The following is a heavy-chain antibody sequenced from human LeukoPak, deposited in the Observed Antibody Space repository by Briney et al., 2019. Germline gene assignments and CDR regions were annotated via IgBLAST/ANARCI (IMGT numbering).Heavy chain of an antibody. D-gene: IGHD1-1*01. J-gene: IGHJ3*02. CDR3: ARRTLHGIAFDI. CDR2: INPNSGGT. Sequence: GASVTVSCKASGYTFTGYYMHWVRQAPGQGLEWMGWINPNSGGTNYAQKFQGRVTMTRDTSISTAYMELSRLRSDDTAVYYCARRTLHGIAFDIWGQGTMVTVSS. V-gene: IGHV1-2*02. CDR1: GYTFTGYY.